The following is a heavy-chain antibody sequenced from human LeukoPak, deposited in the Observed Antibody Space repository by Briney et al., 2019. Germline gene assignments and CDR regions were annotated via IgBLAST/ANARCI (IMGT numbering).Heavy chain of an antibody. D-gene: IGHD4-11*01. Sequence: SETLSLTCAVSGGSISSGGYSWSWIRQPPGKGLEWIGYIYHSGSTYYNPSLKSRVTISVDRSKNQFSLKLSPVTAADTAVYYCARGDSSTDYGMDVWGQGTTVTVSS. CDR2: IYHSGST. J-gene: IGHJ6*02. CDR1: GGSISSGGYS. CDR3: ARGDSSTDYGMDV. V-gene: IGHV4-30-2*01.